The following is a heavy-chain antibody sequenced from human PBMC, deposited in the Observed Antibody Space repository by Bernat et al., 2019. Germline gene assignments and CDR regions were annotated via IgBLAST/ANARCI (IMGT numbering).Heavy chain of an antibody. J-gene: IGHJ4*02. V-gene: IGHV3-23*04. CDR1: GFTFSNYA. CDR2: ISGSDGNI. Sequence: EVQLVESGGGLVRPGGSLRLSCAVSGFTFSNYAMSWVRQAPGKGLEWVSFISGSDGNIYYADFVKGRFTISRDNSKNTLYLQMNSLRAEDTAVYHCAGGKPTFEYWGQGTLVTVSS. D-gene: IGHD1-14*01. CDR3: AGGKPTFEY.